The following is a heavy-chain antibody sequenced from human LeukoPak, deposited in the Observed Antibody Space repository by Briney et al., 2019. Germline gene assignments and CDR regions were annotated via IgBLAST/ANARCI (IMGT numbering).Heavy chain of an antibody. Sequence: ALVKVSCKASGYTFTGYYMHWVRQAPGQGLEWMGWINPNSGGTNYAQKFQGWVTMTRDTSISTAYMELSRLRSDDTAVYYCARDASPRAYYYDSSGYYYDYWGQGTLVTVSS. CDR3: ARDASPRAYYYDSSGYYYDY. V-gene: IGHV1-2*04. CDR1: GYTFTGYY. CDR2: INPNSGGT. J-gene: IGHJ4*02. D-gene: IGHD3-22*01.